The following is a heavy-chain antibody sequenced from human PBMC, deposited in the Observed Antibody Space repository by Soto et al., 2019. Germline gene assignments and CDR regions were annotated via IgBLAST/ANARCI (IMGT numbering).Heavy chain of an antibody. CDR3: ARARSFSGLYCSSTSCLFDY. Sequence: GGSLRLSCAASGFTFSSYSMNWVRQAPGKGLEWVSSISSSSSYIYYADSVKGRFTISRDNAKNSLYLQMNSLRAEDTAVYYCARARSFSGLYCSSTSCLFDYWGQGTLVTVSS. CDR1: GFTFSSYS. CDR2: ISSSSSYI. J-gene: IGHJ4*02. V-gene: IGHV3-21*01. D-gene: IGHD2-2*01.